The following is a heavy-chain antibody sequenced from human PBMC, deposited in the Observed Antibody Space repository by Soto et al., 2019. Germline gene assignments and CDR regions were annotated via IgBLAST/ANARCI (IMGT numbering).Heavy chain of an antibody. D-gene: IGHD4-17*01. Sequence: QVQLQESGPGLVKPSQTLSLTCTVSGGSISTGGYYWSWIRQHPGRGLEWIGYIYHSGMTFSNPSLQSRVAISIDTSETQFSLKLSPVTAADTAVYYCATVRWELQDAFDIWGHGTMVSVSS. V-gene: IGHV4-31*03. CDR2: IYHSGMT. J-gene: IGHJ3*02. CDR3: ATVRWELQDAFDI. CDR1: GGSISTGGYY.